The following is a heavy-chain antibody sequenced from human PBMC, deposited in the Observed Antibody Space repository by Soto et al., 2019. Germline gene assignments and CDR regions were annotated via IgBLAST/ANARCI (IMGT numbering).Heavy chain of an antibody. D-gene: IGHD3-10*01. V-gene: IGHV1-69*01. CDR1: GGTFNTYA. CDR2: IIPIFGIK. Sequence: QMQLVQSGAEVKEHGSSVKISCKTSGGTFNTYALTWVRQAPGQGLEWIGGIIPIFGIKNVAQRFQGRVTINADESLTTAYMEMTSLRSDDTAVYYCAKEAGDHWGQGTLVTVSS. J-gene: IGHJ4*02. CDR3: AKEAGDH.